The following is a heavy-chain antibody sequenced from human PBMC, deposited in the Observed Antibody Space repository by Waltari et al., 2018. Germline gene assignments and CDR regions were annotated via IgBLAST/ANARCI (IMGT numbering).Heavy chain of an antibody. CDR1: GGSFSGYY. CDR3: ARRGGKASPPSS. CDR2: TNHSGST. Sequence: QVQLQQWGAGLLKPSETLSLTCAVYGGSFSGYYWSWIRQPPGKGLEWIGETNHSGSTDYNPALKSRFTSSVDTSKNLFSLKMSSVTAADTAVYYCARRGGKASPPSSWGQGTLVTVSS. J-gene: IGHJ5*02. D-gene: IGHD1-26*01. V-gene: IGHV4-34*02.